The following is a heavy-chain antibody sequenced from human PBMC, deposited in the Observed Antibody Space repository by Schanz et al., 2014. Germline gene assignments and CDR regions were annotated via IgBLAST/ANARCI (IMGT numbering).Heavy chain of an antibody. CDR3: ARGLGDERWLDLNEAFDI. J-gene: IGHJ3*02. V-gene: IGHV1-69*02. CDR2: IIPILGIT. Sequence: QVQLVQSGAEVMKPGSSVTVSCKASGGTFSSYTINWLRQAPGQGLEWMGRIIPILGITNVAQTFQDRVTITADKSTSTAYMDLSSLRSEDTAVYYCARGLGDERWLDLNEAFDIWGQGTIVTVSS. D-gene: IGHD6-19*01. CDR1: GGTFSSYT.